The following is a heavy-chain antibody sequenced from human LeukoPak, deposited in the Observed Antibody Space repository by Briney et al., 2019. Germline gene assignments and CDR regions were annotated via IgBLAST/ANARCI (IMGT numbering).Heavy chain of an antibody. V-gene: IGHV5-51*01. CDR1: GYSFTSYW. CDR3: ARQRSAGMRWFDP. D-gene: IGHD6-13*01. CDR2: IYPGDSDT. Sequence: GESLKISCKGSGYSFTSYWIGWVRQMPGKGLEWMGIIYPGDSDTRYSPSFQGQVTISADKSISTAYLQCSSLKASDTAMYYCARQRSAGMRWFDPWGQGTLVTVSS. J-gene: IGHJ5*02.